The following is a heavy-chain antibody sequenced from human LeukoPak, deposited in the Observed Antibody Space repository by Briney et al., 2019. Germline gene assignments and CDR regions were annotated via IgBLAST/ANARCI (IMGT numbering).Heavy chain of an antibody. CDR2: ISAYNGNT. CDR3: ARVPYGGNSGLAFDY. V-gene: IGHV1-18*01. D-gene: IGHD4-23*01. J-gene: IGHJ4*02. Sequence: ASVKVSCKASGYTFTSYGISWVRQAPGQGLEWMGWISAYNGNTNYAQKLQGRATMTTDTSTSTAYMELRSLRSDDTAVYYCARVPYGGNSGLAFDYWGQGTLVTVSS. CDR1: GYTFTSYG.